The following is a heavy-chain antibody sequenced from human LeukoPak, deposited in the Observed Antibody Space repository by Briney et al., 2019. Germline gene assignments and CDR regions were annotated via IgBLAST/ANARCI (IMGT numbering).Heavy chain of an antibody. CDR2: IYYSGST. D-gene: IGHD6-19*01. CDR3: ARYGWDHFDY. Sequence: SETLSLTCTVSGGSISSYHWSWIRQPPGKGLEWIGYIYYSGSTNYNPSLKSRVTISVDTSKNQFSLKLSSVTAADTAVYYCARYGWDHFDYWGQGTLVTVSS. J-gene: IGHJ4*02. V-gene: IGHV4-59*08. CDR1: GGSISSYH.